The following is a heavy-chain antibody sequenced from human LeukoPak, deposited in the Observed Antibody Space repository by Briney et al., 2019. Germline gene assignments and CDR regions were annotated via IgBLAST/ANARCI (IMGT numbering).Heavy chain of an antibody. J-gene: IGHJ4*02. V-gene: IGHV3-73*01. CDR3: TRRYCSGGSCYSDY. CDR2: IRSKANSYAT. D-gene: IGHD2-15*01. Sequence: GGSLGLSCAAPGFSFSDSGMHWVRQASGKGLEWVGRIRSKANSYATAYAASMKGRFTISRDDSKNTAYLQMNSLRTEDTAVYYCTRRYCSGGSCYSDYWGQGTLVTVSS. CDR1: GFSFSDSG.